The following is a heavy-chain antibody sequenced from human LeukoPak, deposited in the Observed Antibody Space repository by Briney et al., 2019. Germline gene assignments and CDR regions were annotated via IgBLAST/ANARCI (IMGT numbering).Heavy chain of an antibody. J-gene: IGHJ4*02. CDR3: ARGVSVYYDSSGYYYEHLPFDY. Sequence: SQTLSLTCTVSGGSISSGDYYWSWLRQPPGKGLEWIGYIYYSGSTYYNPSLKSRVTISVDTSKNQFSLKLSSVTAADTAVYYCARGVSVYYDSSGYYYEHLPFDYWGQGTLVTVSS. CDR2: IYYSGST. D-gene: IGHD3-22*01. V-gene: IGHV4-30-4*01. CDR1: GGSISSGDYY.